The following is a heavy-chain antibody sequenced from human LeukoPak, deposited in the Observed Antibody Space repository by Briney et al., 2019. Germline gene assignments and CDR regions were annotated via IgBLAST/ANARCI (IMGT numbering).Heavy chain of an antibody. J-gene: IGHJ4*02. CDR3: ARGQMIDY. CDR1: GFTFSIYW. V-gene: IGHV3-74*01. Sequence: GGSLRLSCAASGFTFSIYWMNWARQAPGKGLVWVSHINSDGSSSNYADSVKGRFTISRDNAKNTLYMQMNSLRAEDTAVYFCARGQMIDYWGQGTLVTVSS. D-gene: IGHD5-24*01. CDR2: INSDGSSS.